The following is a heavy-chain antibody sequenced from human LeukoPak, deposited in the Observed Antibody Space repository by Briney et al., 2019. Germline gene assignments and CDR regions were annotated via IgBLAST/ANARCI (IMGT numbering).Heavy chain of an antibody. CDR3: ARAGAGFRGSGWYSDDAFDI. CDR1: GGSISSYY. V-gene: IGHV4-59*12. Sequence: SETLSLTCTVSGGSISSYYWSWIRQPPGKGLEWIGYIYYSGSTNYNPSLKSRVTISVDTSKNQFSLKLSSVTAADTAVYYCARAGAGFRGSGWYSDDAFDIWGQGTMVTVSS. J-gene: IGHJ3*02. CDR2: IYYSGST. D-gene: IGHD6-19*01.